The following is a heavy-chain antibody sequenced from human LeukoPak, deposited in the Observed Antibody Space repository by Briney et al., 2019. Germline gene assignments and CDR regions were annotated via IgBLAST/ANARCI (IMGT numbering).Heavy chain of an antibody. V-gene: IGHV3-74*01. CDR1: GSTFSGYW. J-gene: IGHJ4*02. CDR3: TSELGIQPWSQYY. Sequence: GGSLRLSCAASGSTFSGYWLHWVRQVPGKGLVWVSYINSDGSNTNYADSVRGRFTISRDNAKNTLYLQMNSLRAEETGVYYCTSELGIQPWSQYYWGQGTLVTVSS. D-gene: IGHD5-18*01. CDR2: INSDGSNT.